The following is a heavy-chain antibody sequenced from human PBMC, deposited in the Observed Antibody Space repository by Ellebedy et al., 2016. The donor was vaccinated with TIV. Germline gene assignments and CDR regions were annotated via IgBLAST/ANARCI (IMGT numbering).Heavy chain of an antibody. D-gene: IGHD5-24*01. CDR2: IYHSGST. CDR3: ARVPDGYNYYWYFDL. Sequence: GSLRLXXTVSGYSISSGYYWGWIRQPPGKGLEWIGSIYHSGSTYHNPSLKSRVTISVDTSKNQFSLKLSSVTAADTAVYYCARVPDGYNYYWYFDLWGRGTLVTVSS. J-gene: IGHJ2*01. V-gene: IGHV4-38-2*02. CDR1: GYSISSGYY.